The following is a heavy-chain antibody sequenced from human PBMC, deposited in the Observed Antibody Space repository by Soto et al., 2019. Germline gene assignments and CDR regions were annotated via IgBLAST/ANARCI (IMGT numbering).Heavy chain of an antibody. V-gene: IGHV4-38-2*01. CDR3: ARVADYDIWSHSYTPYYLDY. J-gene: IGHJ4*02. CDR1: SYSISNGYY. Sequence: PSETLSLTCAVSSYSISNGYYWGWVRQPPGKGLEWIGSIYHSGSTDYNPSLKSRVTISVDTSENQFSLTLSSVTAADTAVYYCARVADYDIWSHSYTPYYLDYWGQGTLVTVSS. D-gene: IGHD3-3*01. CDR2: IYHSGST.